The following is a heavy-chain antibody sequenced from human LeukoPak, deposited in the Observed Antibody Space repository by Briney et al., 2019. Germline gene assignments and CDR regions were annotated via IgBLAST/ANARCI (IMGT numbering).Heavy chain of an antibody. V-gene: IGHV3-11*01. CDR2: ISSSGSTI. D-gene: IGHD3-3*01. CDR1: GFTFSDYY. J-gene: IGHJ5*02. Sequence: GGSLRLSCAASGFTFSDYYMSWIRQAPGKGLEWVSYISSSGSTIYYADSVKGRFTISRDNAKNSLYLQMNSLRAEDTAVYYRARDKRTKRFLEWSSFDPWGQGTLVTVSS. CDR3: ARDKRTKRFLEWSSFDP.